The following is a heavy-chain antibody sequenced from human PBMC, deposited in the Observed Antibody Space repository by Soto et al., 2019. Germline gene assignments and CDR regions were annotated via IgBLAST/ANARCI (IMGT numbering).Heavy chain of an antibody. J-gene: IGHJ4*02. CDR3: ATWGVCSGGSCYSRCDY. D-gene: IGHD2-15*01. CDR1: GFTFSSYA. V-gene: IGHV3-64*01. Sequence: EVQLVESGGGLVQPGGSLRLSCAASGFTFSSYAMHWVRQAPGKGLEYVSAISSNGGSTYYANSVKGRITISRDNSKNTLYLQRGSLRAEDIAVYYCATWGVCSGGSCYSRCDYWGQGTLVTVSS. CDR2: ISSNGGST.